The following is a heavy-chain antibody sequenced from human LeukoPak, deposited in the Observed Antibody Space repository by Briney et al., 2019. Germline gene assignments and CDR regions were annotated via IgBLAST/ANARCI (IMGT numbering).Heavy chain of an antibody. D-gene: IGHD6-13*01. J-gene: IGHJ6*03. CDR1: GGSFSGCY. V-gene: IGHV4-34*01. Sequence: SETLSLTCAVYGGSFSGCYWSWSRQPPGKGLGWSGEINHNGSTNYNPSPNSPVTISVDTSKNQFSLKLSSVTAAATAVYSCARLRSSSWYQKSHYMDVWGKGTTVTVSS. CDR2: INHNGST. CDR3: ARLRSSSWYQKSHYMDV.